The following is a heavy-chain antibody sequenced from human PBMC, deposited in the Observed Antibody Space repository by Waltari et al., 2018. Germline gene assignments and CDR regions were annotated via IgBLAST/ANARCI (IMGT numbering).Heavy chain of an antibody. CDR3: ARDADNGGNSWWFDP. Sequence: QVQLQDSGPGLVKPSDTLSLTCAVTGYSISSGYYWGWIRQPPGKGLEWIGSIYHSGKTYYNPSLKRRVTISVDTSKNQLSLKLYSVTAADTAVYYCARDADNGGNSWWFDPWGQGTLVTVSS. CDR1: GYSISSGYY. CDR2: IYHSGKT. D-gene: IGHD2-21*01. V-gene: IGHV4-38-2*02. J-gene: IGHJ5*02.